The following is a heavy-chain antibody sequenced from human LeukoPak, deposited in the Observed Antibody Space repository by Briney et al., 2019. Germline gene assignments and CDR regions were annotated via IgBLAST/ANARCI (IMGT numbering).Heavy chain of an antibody. CDR1: GGSISSGGYW. J-gene: IGHJ6*02. V-gene: IGHV4-31*03. CDR3: ARDLGGSGRVNFNYYGMDV. CDR2: IYYSGST. D-gene: IGHD3-10*01. Sequence: SQTLSLTCTVSGGSISSGGYWWSWIRQHPGRGREGIGYIYYSGSTYYNPSLKSRVTISVDTSKNQFSLKLSSVTAADTAVYYCARDLGGSGRVNFNYYGMDVWGQGTTVTVSS.